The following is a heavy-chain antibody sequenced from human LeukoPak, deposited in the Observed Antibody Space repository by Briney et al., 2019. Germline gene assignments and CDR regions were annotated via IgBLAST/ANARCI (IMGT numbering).Heavy chain of an antibody. CDR1: GGTFSSYA. D-gene: IGHD1-7*01. CDR3: ARSAHLTGTTDY. Sequence: SVKVSCKASGGTFSSYAISWVRQAPGQGLEWMGGIIPIFGTANYAQKFQGRVTITADESTSTAYMELSSLRSEDTAVYYCARSAHLTGTTDYWGQGTLVTVSS. CDR2: IIPIFGTA. J-gene: IGHJ4*02. V-gene: IGHV1-69*13.